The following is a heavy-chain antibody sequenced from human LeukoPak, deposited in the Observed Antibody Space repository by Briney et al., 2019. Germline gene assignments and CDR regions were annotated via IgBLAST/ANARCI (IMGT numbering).Heavy chain of an antibody. D-gene: IGHD1-26*01. V-gene: IGHV3-53*01. CDR1: GFTVSNNY. CDR2: IYSGGTT. J-gene: IGHJ4*02. Sequence: PGGSLRLSCAASGFTVSNNYMSWVRQAPGKGLEWVSVIYSGGTTYYTDSVKGRFTISRDKFKNTLYLQMNSLRAEDTAVYYCARDRGRLGYFDYWGQGTLVTVSS. CDR3: ARDRGRLGYFDY.